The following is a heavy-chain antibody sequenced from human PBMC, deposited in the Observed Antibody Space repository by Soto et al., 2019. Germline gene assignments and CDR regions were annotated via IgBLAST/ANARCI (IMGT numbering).Heavy chain of an antibody. J-gene: IGHJ4*02. V-gene: IGHV3-23*01. CDR3: AKLPYSSSSQPFDY. CDR2: ISGSGGST. Sequence: GGSVRLCSAASGFSFSSYAMRWVRQAPGKGLEWVSAISGSGGSTYYADSVKGRFTISRDNSKNTLYLQMNSLRAEDTAVYYCAKLPYSSSSQPFDYSCQGPLVTVSS. D-gene: IGHD6-13*01. CDR1: GFSFSSYA.